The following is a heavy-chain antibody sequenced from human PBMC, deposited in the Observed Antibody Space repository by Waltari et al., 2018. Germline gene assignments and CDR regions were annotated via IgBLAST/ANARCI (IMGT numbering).Heavy chain of an antibody. CDR3: ARGSLEMATITGLLDY. J-gene: IGHJ4*02. CDR1: GYTFTGYY. D-gene: IGHD5-12*01. V-gene: IGHV1-2*02. CDR2: INPNSGGT. Sequence: QVQLVQSGAEVKKPGASVKVSCKASGYTFTGYYMHWVRQAPGQGLEWMGWINPNSGGTNYAQKFQGRVTMTRDTSISTAYMGLSRLRSDDTAVYYCARGSLEMATITGLLDYWGQGTLVTVSS.